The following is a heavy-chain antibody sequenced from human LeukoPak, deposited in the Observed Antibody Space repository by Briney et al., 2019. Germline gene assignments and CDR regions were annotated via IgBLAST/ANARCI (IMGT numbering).Heavy chain of an antibody. V-gene: IGHV3-21*05. CDR1: GFTFSSYA. D-gene: IGHD1-26*01. CDR2: ISSRSSYT. J-gene: IGHJ6*02. Sequence: GGSLRLSCAASGFTFSSYAMSWVRQAPGKGLEWVSYISSRSSYTKYADSVEGRFTISRDNALNSLYLQMNSLRAEDTAVYYCVRDQRGGVGGNMDVWGQGTTVTVSS. CDR3: VRDQRGGVGGNMDV.